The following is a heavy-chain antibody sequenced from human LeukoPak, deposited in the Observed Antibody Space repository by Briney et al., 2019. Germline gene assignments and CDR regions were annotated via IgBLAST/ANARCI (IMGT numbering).Heavy chain of an antibody. D-gene: IGHD3-22*01. V-gene: IGHV1-24*01. Sequence: ASVKVSCKVSGYTLTELSTHWVRQAPGKGLEWMGGFDPEDGETIYAQKFQGRVTMTEDTSTDTAYMELSSLRSEDTAVYYCATSSPDSSGYSDAFDIWGQGTMVTVSS. CDR3: ATSSPDSSGYSDAFDI. CDR1: GYTLTELS. CDR2: FDPEDGET. J-gene: IGHJ3*02.